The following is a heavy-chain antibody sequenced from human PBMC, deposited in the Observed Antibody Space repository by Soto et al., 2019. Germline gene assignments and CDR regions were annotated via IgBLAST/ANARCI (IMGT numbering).Heavy chain of an antibody. CDR2: ITPRGFNT. CDR1: GITFSDRA. J-gene: IGHJ4*02. D-gene: IGHD3-10*01. Sequence: DVELLQSGGNLVQPGGSLRLSCAASGITFSDRAMSWVRQAPGKGLEWVSAITPRGFNTYYADSVKGRFTISRDNAEKTLLLQLNRLRGEDTATYYCAASNYHGSGRPFDYWGQGALVTVSS. CDR3: AASNYHGSGRPFDY. V-gene: IGHV3-23*01.